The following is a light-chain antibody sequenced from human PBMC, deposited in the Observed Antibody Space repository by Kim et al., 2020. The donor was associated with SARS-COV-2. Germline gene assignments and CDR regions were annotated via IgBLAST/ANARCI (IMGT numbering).Light chain of an antibody. CDR3: LLAYGGARV. J-gene: IGLJ3*02. CDR1: TGSVTSGHH. V-gene: IGLV7-46*01. Sequence: AVVTQEPSLIVSPGGTVTLTCGSSTGSVTSGHHAYWFQHKPGQAPRTLIYETSNKHSWTPARFSGSLLGEKVALTLSGAQPEDEAEYYCLLAYGGARVFGGGTRLTVL. CDR2: ETS.